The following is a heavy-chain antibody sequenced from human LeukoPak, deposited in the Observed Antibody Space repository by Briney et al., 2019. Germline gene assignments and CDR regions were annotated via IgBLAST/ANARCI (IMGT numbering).Heavy chain of an antibody. CDR2: IYSGGST. Sequence: GGSLRLSCAASGFTVSSNYMSWVRQAPGKGLEWVSVIYSGGSTYYADSVKGRFTISRDNSKNTLYLQMNSLRAEDTAVYYCASDLTGEAFDIWGQGTMVTVSS. CDR1: GFTVSSNY. V-gene: IGHV3-66*01. J-gene: IGHJ3*02. D-gene: IGHD7-27*01. CDR3: ASDLTGEAFDI.